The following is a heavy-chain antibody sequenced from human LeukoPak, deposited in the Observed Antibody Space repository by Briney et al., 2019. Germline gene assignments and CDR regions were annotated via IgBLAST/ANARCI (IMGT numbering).Heavy chain of an antibody. V-gene: IGHV3-23*01. CDR1: RITLSNYG. CDR2: I. J-gene: IGHJ4*02. D-gene: IGHD3-10*01. Sequence: GGSLRLSCAVSRITLSNYGMSWVRQAPGKGLEWVAGIKGRFTISRDSPKNTLYLQMNSLRAEDTAAYFCAKRGVVIRVVLVGFHKEAYYFDSWGQGALVTVSS. CDR3: AKRGVVIRVVLVGFHKEAYYFDS.